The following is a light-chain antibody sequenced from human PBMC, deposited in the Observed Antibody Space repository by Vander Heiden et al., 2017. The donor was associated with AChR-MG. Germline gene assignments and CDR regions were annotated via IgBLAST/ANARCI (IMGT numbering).Light chain of an antibody. Sequence: DIQMTQSPSSLAASVGDRVTITCRAGQTIDTYLNWYQQKPGKAPQLLIFGASTLLTGVPPRFSGSGSGTDFTLTISSLQPEDFATYYCQQTAITPRTFGQRTKVEL. CDR1: QTIDTY. CDR3: QQTAITPRT. CDR2: GAS. V-gene: IGKV1-39*01. J-gene: IGKJ1*01.